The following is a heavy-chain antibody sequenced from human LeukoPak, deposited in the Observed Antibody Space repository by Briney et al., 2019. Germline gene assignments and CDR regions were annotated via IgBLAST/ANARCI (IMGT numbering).Heavy chain of an antibody. CDR3: ARSSSGWYYFDY. CDR2: ISSSGSTI. V-gene: IGHV3-48*03. CDR1: GFTFSSYE. D-gene: IGHD6-19*01. Sequence: GGSLRLSCASSGFTFSSYEMNWVREAPGKGLEWVSYISSSGSTIYYADSVKGRFTISRDNAKNSLYLQMNSLRAEDTAVYYCARSSSGWYYFDYWGQGTLVTVSS. J-gene: IGHJ4*02.